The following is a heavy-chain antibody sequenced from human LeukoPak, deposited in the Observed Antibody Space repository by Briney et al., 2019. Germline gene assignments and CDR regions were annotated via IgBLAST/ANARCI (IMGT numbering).Heavy chain of an antibody. V-gene: IGHV4-4*07. D-gene: IGHD5-18*01. J-gene: IGHJ6*02. CDR1: GGSISSYY. CDR2: IYTSGST. Sequence: PSETLSLTCTVSGGSISSYYWSWIRQPDGKGMEWIGRIYTSGSTNYNPSLKSRVTMSVDTSKNQFSLKLSSVTAADTAVYYCARDSFGGYSYGPYYYYYGMDVWGQGTTVTVSS. CDR3: ARDSFGGYSYGPYYYYYGMDV.